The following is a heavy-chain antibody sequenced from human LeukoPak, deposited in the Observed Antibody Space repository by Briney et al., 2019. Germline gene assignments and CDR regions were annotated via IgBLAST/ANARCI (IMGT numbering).Heavy chain of an antibody. Sequence: GGSLRLSCAASGFTFNSYAMQWVRQAPGKGLEYVSGIDSIGDSTYYANSVKGRFSISRDNSKNTVYLQMDSLRAEDMAVYYWARADCSSSSCYTVSYWGQGTLVTVSS. V-gene: IGHV3-64*01. CDR1: GFTFNSYA. J-gene: IGHJ4*02. CDR3: ARADCSSSSCYTVSY. CDR2: IDSIGDST. D-gene: IGHD2-2*02.